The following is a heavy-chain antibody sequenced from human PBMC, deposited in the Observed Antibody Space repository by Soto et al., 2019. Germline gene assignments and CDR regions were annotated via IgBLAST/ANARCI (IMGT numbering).Heavy chain of an antibody. CDR2: IYKDGST. D-gene: IGHD3-10*01. J-gene: IGHJ4*02. V-gene: IGHV3-66*01. Sequence: EVQLVESGGGLVQPGGSLRLSCAISGFTVGTDSMSWVRQAPGKGLEWVSGIYKDGSTYHADSVKGRFSTSRDSSENTLYLQMDNLGAQDTAVYHCVRDSSYYGSGRGVLDYWGQGTLVTVSS. CDR1: GFTVGTDS. CDR3: VRDSSYYGSGRGVLDY.